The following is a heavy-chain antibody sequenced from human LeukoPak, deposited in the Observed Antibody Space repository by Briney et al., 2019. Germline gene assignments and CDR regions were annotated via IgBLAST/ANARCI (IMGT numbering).Heavy chain of an antibody. V-gene: IGHV4-59*08. Sequence: PSETLSLTCTVSGGSISSYYWSWIRRPPGKGLEWIGYIYYSGSTNYNPSLKSRVTISVDTSKNQFSLKLSSVTAAATAVYYCARHPRDIEWELLFDYWGQGTLVTVSS. CDR3: ARHPRDIEWELLFDY. D-gene: IGHD1-26*01. J-gene: IGHJ4*02. CDR1: GGSISSYY. CDR2: IYYSGST.